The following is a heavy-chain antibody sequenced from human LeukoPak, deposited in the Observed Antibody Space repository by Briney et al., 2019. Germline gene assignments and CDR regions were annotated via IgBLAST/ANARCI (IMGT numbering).Heavy chain of an antibody. Sequence: SGTLSLTCAVSGGSISSSNWWSWVRQPPGKGLEWIGEIYHSGSTYYNPSLKSRVTISVDTSKNQFSLKLSSVTAADTAVYYCARDHYDFWSGYPTPFGMDVWGQGTTVTVSS. CDR2: IYHSGST. J-gene: IGHJ6*02. CDR3: ARDHYDFWSGYPTPFGMDV. V-gene: IGHV4-4*02. D-gene: IGHD3-3*01. CDR1: GGSISSSNW.